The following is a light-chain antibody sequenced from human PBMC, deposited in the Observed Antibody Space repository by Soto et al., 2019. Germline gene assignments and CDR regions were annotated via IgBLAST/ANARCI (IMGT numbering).Light chain of an antibody. J-gene: IGLJ2*01. Sequence: QSVLTQPPSASGSPGQSVTISCAGSSSDIGASNSVSWYQQHPGKAPKLLISEVTKRPSGVPDRFSGSKSGNTASLTVSGLQADDEADYYCGSKAGSNKHVVFGGGTTVTVL. V-gene: IGLV2-8*01. CDR1: SSDIGASNS. CDR2: EVT. CDR3: GSKAGSNKHVV.